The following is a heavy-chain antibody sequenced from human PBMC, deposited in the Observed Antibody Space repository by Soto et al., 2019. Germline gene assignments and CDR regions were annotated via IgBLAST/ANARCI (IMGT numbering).Heavy chain of an antibody. CDR1: GFTFSNYG. D-gene: IGHD1-26*01. J-gene: IGHJ4*02. V-gene: IGHV3-33*01. CDR2: KWFFASGGNE. Sequence: GGSLRLSCATSGFTFSNYGIHWVRQAPGKGLEWVAVKWFFASGGNEYYADSVKDRFAISRDDSKQTAYLEMKSLRAEDRVFYYCGRDPYSGARYYLDFGGKGPQVTVPS. CDR3: GRDPYSGARYYLDF.